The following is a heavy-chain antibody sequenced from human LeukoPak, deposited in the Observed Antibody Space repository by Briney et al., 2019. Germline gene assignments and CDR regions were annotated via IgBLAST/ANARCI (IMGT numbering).Heavy chain of an antibody. CDR2: IYYSGST. CDR1: GGSISSYY. D-gene: IGHD7-27*01. Sequence: PSETLSLTCTVSGGSISSYYWSWIRQPPGKGLEWIGHIYYSGSTNYNPSFKSRVTISVDTSKNQFSLKLRSVTAADTAVYYCARGKLGISLDAFDIWGQGTMVTVSS. V-gene: IGHV4-59*01. CDR3: ARGKLGISLDAFDI. J-gene: IGHJ3*02.